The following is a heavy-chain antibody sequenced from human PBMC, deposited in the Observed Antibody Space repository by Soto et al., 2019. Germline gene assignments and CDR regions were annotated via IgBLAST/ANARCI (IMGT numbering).Heavy chain of an antibody. CDR3: AIGRIVGSTKGPFDS. D-gene: IGHD1-26*01. J-gene: IGHJ4*02. CDR1: GFSFSNYA. V-gene: IGHV3-23*01. Sequence: PGGSLRLSCVASGFSFSNYAFTWVRQAPGKGLEWVSSISGGAINTYYAGSVKGRFTIYRYNANDTLFLQMNSLGVEDTALYYCAIGRIVGSTKGPFDSWGRGTLVTVSS. CDR2: ISGGAINT.